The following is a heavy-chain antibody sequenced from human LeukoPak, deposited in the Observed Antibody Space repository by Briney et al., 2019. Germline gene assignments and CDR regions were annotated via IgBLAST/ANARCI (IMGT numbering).Heavy chain of an antibody. V-gene: IGHV3-48*04. CDR3: ARDPYDGNPL. CDR2: ISSRSSTI. Sequence: GGSLRLSCAASRFTFSSYSMNWVRQAPGKGLEWVSYISSRSSTIRYADSVKGRFTVSRDNAKNSLYLQMNSLRAEDTAVYYCARDPYDGNPLWSQGTLVTVSS. J-gene: IGHJ4*02. CDR1: RFTFSSYS. D-gene: IGHD4-23*01.